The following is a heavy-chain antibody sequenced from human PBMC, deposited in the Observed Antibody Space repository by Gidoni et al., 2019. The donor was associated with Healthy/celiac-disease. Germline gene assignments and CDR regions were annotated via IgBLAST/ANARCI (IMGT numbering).Heavy chain of an antibody. Sequence: QVQLVQSGAEVKKPGASVKVSCKASGYTFTGYYMHWVRKAPGQGLEWMGWINPNSGGTNYAQKFQGWVTMTRDTSISTAYMELSRLRSDDTAVYYCAREVSGRTSYDFWSGYYTGGMDVWGQGTTVTVSS. CDR2: INPNSGGT. CDR1: GYTFTGYY. CDR3: AREVSGRTSYDFWSGYYTGGMDV. V-gene: IGHV1-2*04. D-gene: IGHD3-3*01. J-gene: IGHJ6*02.